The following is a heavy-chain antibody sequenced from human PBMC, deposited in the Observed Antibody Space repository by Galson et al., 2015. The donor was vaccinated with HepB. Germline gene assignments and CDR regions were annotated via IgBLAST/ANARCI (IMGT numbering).Heavy chain of an antibody. J-gene: IGHJ6*02. CDR1: GFTFSSYS. Sequence: SLRLSCAASGFTFSSYSMNWVRQAPGKGLEWVSSISSSSSYIYYADSVKGRFTISRDNAKNSLYLQMNSLRAEVTAVYYCAREKRGRVWFGVRPNGMDVWGQGTTVTVSS. V-gene: IGHV3-21*01. CDR3: AREKRGRVWFGVRPNGMDV. CDR2: ISSSSSYI. D-gene: IGHD3-10*01.